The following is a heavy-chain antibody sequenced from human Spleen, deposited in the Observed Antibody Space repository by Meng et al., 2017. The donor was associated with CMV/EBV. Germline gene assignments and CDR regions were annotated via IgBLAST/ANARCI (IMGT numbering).Heavy chain of an antibody. V-gene: IGHV4-34*01. CDR1: GGSFSGYY. D-gene: IGHD3-22*01. J-gene: IGHJ4*02. Sequence: VYGGSFSGYYWSWIRQPPGKGLEWIGEINHSGSTNYNPSLKSRVTISVGTSKNQFSLKLSSVTAADTAVYYCARGGGGDSSGYYPDWGQGTLVTVSS. CDR3: ARGGGGDSSGYYPD. CDR2: INHSGST.